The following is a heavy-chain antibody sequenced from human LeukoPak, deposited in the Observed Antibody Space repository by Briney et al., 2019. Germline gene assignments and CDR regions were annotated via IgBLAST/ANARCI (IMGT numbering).Heavy chain of an antibody. V-gene: IGHV1-69*04. Sequence: GSSVKVSCKASGGTFSSYAISWVRQAPGQGLEWMGRIIPILGIANYAQKFQGRVTITADKSTSTAYMELSSLRSEDTAVYYCARGLREDIVVVPAAIFHWFDPWGQGTLVTVSS. D-gene: IGHD2-2*02. CDR3: ARGLREDIVVVPAAIFHWFDP. CDR2: IIPILGIA. J-gene: IGHJ5*02. CDR1: GGTFSSYA.